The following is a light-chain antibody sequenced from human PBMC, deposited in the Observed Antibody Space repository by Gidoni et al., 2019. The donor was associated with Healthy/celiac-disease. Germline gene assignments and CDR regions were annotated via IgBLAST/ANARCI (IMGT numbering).Light chain of an antibody. CDR2: EVS. CDR1: RSDVGGYNY. V-gene: IGLV2-8*01. CDR3: SSSAGSNNFVV. J-gene: IGLJ2*01. Sequence: QSALTQPPSASGSPGQAVTIACTGTRSDVGGYNYVSWYQQHPGKAPKLMIYEVSKRPSGVPDRFSGSKSGNTASLTVSGLQAEDEADYYGSSSAGSNNFVVFGGGTKLTVL.